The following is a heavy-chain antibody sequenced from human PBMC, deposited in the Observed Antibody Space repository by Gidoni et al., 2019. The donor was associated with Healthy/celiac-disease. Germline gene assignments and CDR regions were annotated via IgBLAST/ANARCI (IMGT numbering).Heavy chain of an antibody. CDR1: GGSFSGYY. J-gene: IGHJ5*02. CDR2: INHSGST. V-gene: IGHV4-34*01. CDR3: ARREYCSSTSCYTSDPFDP. D-gene: IGHD2-2*02. Sequence: QVQLQQWGAGLLKPSETLSLTCAVYGGSFSGYYWSWIRQPPGKGLEWIGEINHSGSTNYNPSLKSRVTISVDTSKNQFSLKLSSVTAADTAVYYCARREYCSSTSCYTSDPFDPWGQGTLVTVSS.